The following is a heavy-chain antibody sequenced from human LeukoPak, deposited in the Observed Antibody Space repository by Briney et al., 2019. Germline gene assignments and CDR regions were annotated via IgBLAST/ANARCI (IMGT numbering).Heavy chain of an antibody. CDR3: ARTTGHSSGWENWFDP. J-gene: IGHJ5*02. Sequence: SDTLSPTCTVSGGSISSYYWSWIRQPPGKRLEWIGRISTSGSTTSNPSLKSRVTMSVDTSKNQFPLTLSSVTAADTAVYYCARTTGHSSGWENWFDPWGQGTLVTVSS. CDR2: ISTSGST. D-gene: IGHD6-19*01. CDR1: GGSISSYY. V-gene: IGHV4-4*07.